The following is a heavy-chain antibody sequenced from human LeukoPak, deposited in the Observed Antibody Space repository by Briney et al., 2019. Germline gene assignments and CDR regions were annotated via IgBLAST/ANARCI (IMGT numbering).Heavy chain of an antibody. Sequence: ASVKVSCKASGYXFTSYGISWVRQAPGQGHEWLGWISAYNGNTNYAQKLQGRVTMTTDTSTSTAYMELRSLRSDDTAVYYCARDRGVGSSSWYSFDYWGQGTLVTVSS. CDR1: GYXFTSYG. J-gene: IGHJ4*02. V-gene: IGHV1-18*01. CDR2: ISAYNGNT. D-gene: IGHD6-13*01. CDR3: ARDRGVGSSSWYSFDY.